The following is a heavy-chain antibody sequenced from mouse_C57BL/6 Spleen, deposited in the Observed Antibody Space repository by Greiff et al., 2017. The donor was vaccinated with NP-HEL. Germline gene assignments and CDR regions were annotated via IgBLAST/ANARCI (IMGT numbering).Heavy chain of an antibody. CDR2: IHPNSGST. D-gene: IGHD1-1*02. V-gene: IGHV1-64*01. CDR3: ARGVAYAMDY. CDR1: GYTFTSYW. Sequence: QVQLQQPGAELVKPGASVKLSCKASGYTFTSYWMHWVKQRPGQGLEWIGMIHPNSGSTNYNEKFKIKATLTVDKSSSTAYMQLSSLTSEDSAVYYCARGVAYAMDYWGQGTSVTVSS. J-gene: IGHJ4*01.